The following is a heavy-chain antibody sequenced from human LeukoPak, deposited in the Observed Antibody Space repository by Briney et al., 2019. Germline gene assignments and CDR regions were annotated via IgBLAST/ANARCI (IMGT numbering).Heavy chain of an antibody. J-gene: IGHJ4*02. D-gene: IGHD2-15*01. CDR1: GFTFSSYA. V-gene: IGHV3-30*04. CDR3: ARGEVAAAKNFDY. Sequence: PGRSLRLSCAASGFTFSSYAMHWVRQAPGKGLEWVAVISYDGSNKYYADSVKGRFTISRDNSKNTLYLQMNSLRAEDTAVYYCARGEVAAAKNFDYWGPGTLVTVSS. CDR2: ISYDGSNK.